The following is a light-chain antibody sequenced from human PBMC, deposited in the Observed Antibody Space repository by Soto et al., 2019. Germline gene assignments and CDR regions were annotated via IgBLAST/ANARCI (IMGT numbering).Light chain of an antibody. CDR2: GGS. V-gene: IGKV3-15*01. Sequence: DIVMTQSPDSLSVSPGERSTLSWRASQSVSASLAWYQQKPGQAPRLLIYGGSTRAPGLPGRFSGSGSGTEFTLTISSLQSEDLAVYYCQQYNNWPLTFGGGTKVDIK. J-gene: IGKJ4*01. CDR1: QSVSAS. CDR3: QQYNNWPLT.